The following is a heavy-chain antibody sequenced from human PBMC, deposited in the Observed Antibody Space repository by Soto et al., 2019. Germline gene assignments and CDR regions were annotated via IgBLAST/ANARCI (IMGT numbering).Heavy chain of an antibody. CDR1: GYTLTTYG. CDR3: ARDTYFDY. Sequence: QVQLVQSGAEVKKPGASVKVSCKAAGYTLTTYGVSWVRQAPGQGLEWVGWISAYNDHTNYAQKFQGRVTMTTDTSTSTAYMELRRLRSDDTAVYYCARDTYFDYWGQGTLVTVSS. CDR2: ISAYNDHT. V-gene: IGHV1-18*01. J-gene: IGHJ4*02.